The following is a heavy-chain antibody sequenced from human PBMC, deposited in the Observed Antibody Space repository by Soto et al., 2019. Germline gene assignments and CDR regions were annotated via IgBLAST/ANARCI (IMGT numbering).Heavy chain of an antibody. Sequence: XGSRRLSFRASGFTFSSYRMHWVRQAPGKGREWVAVIWYDGSNKYYADSVKGRFTISRDNSKNTLYLQMNSLRAEDTAVYYCARDSGTCLDDWGQGTLVTVSS. J-gene: IGHJ4*02. V-gene: IGHV3-33*01. CDR1: GFTFSSYR. CDR3: ARDSGTCLDD. CDR2: IWYDGSNK. D-gene: IGHD6-13*01.